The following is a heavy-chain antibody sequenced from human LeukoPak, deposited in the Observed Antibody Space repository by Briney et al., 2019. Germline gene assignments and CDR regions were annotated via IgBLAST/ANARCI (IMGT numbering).Heavy chain of an antibody. D-gene: IGHD6-13*01. CDR2: IKQDGSEK. J-gene: IGHJ6*03. Sequence: GGSLRLSCAASGFTFSSYWMSWVRQATGKGLEWVANIKQDGSEKYYVDSVKGRFTISRDNAKNSLYLQLSSLRAEDTAVYYCARDSSRPYYYYYYMDVWGKGTTVTFSS. V-gene: IGHV3-7*01. CDR3: ARDSSRPYYYYYYMDV. CDR1: GFTFSSYW.